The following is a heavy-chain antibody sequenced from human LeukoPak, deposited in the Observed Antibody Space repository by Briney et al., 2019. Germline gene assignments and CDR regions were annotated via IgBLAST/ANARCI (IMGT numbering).Heavy chain of an antibody. D-gene: IGHD2-2*01. CDR2: LSGSAGST. Sequence: PGGSLRLSCAASGFTFSSYAMSWVRQAPGKVLEWVSVLSGSAGSTYYADSVKGRFTISRDNSKNTLYLQMNSLRAEDTAIYYCAKDLRLDCSTTSCYLLDYWGQGTLVTVSS. CDR3: AKDLRLDCSTTSCYLLDY. CDR1: GFTFSSYA. V-gene: IGHV3-23*01. J-gene: IGHJ4*02.